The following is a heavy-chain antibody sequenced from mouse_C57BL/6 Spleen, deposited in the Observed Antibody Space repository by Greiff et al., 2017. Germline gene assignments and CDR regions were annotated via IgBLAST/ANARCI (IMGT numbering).Heavy chain of an antibody. CDR2: ISSGGSYT. J-gene: IGHJ4*01. V-gene: IGHV5-6*01. D-gene: IGHD3-2*02. CDR1: GFTFSSYG. CDR3: ARQDSSGYYAMDY. Sequence: EVHLVESGGDLVKPGGSLKLSCAASGFTFSSYGMSWVRQTPDKRLEWVATISSGGSYTYYPDSVKGRFTISRDNAKNTLYLQMSSLKSEDTAMYYCARQDSSGYYAMDYWGQGTSGTVSS.